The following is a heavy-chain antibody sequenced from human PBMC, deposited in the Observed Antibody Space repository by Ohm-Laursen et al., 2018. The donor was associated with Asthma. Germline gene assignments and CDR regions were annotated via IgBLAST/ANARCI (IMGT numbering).Heavy chain of an antibody. CDR2: IRSKAYGGTT. CDR1: GFTFGDYA. J-gene: IGHJ4*02. D-gene: IGHD1-26*01. V-gene: IGHV3-49*03. CDR3: TTVGATTGPYYFDY. Sequence: RLSCAASGFTFGDYAMSWFRQAPGKGLEWVGFIRSKAYGGTTEYAASVKGRFTISRDDSKSIAYLQMNSLKTEDTAVYYCTTVGATTGPYYFDYWGQGTLVTVSS.